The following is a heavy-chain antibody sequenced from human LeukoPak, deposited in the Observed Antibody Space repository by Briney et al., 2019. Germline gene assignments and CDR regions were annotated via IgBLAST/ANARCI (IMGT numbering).Heavy chain of an antibody. J-gene: IGHJ4*02. CDR1: GFTFSSYS. Sequence: GGSLRLSCAASGFTFSSYSMNWVRQATGKGLEWVSSISSSSSYIYYADSVKGRFTISRDNAKNSLYLQMNSLRAEGTAVYYCARVTYYDSSGFFDYWGQGTLVTVSS. CDR2: ISSSSSYI. D-gene: IGHD3-22*01. V-gene: IGHV3-21*01. CDR3: ARVTYYDSSGFFDY.